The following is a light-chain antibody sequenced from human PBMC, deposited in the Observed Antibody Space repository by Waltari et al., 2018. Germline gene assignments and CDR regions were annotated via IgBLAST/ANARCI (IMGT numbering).Light chain of an antibody. CDR3: HQYNSYPWT. V-gene: IGKV1-5*01. CDR2: DVS. Sequence: DIQMTQSPSTLSASVGDRVTITCRASQSISSWLAWYQQKPGKAPKLLIYDVSSLESGVPSRFSGRGSGTEFTLTISSLQPDDFATYYCHQYNSYPWTFGQGTKVEIK. J-gene: IGKJ1*01. CDR1: QSISSW.